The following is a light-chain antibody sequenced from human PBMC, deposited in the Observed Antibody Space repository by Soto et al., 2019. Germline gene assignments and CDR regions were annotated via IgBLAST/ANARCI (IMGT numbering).Light chain of an antibody. V-gene: IGKV1-5*01. CDR1: QSISRW. J-gene: IGKJ2*03. Sequence: DIQMTQSPSTLSASVGDRVTITCRARQSISRWLAWYQQKPGKAPKLLIYDASSLETGVPSRFSGSGSGTKFTLTISSLQPDDFATYYCQHYNTYYSFGPGAKLEIK. CDR2: DAS. CDR3: QHYNTYYS.